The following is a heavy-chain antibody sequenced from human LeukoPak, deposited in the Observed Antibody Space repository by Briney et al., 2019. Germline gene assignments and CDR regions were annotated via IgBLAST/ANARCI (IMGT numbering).Heavy chain of an antibody. CDR1: GFTFSSYW. Sequence: PGGSLRLSCAASGFTFSSYWMHWVRQAPGKGLVWVSRINSDGSSTSYADSVKRRFTISRDNAKNTLYLQMNSLRAEDTAVYYCARDARQLWLIDYWGQGTPVTVSS. D-gene: IGHD5-18*01. CDR2: INSDGSST. J-gene: IGHJ4*02. V-gene: IGHV3-74*01. CDR3: ARDARQLWLIDY.